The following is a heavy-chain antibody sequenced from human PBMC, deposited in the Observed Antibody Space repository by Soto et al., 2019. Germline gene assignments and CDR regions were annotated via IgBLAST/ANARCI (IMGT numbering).Heavy chain of an antibody. J-gene: IGHJ3*02. Sequence: QMQLVQSGPEVKKPGTSVKVSCKASGFTFSNSGIQWVRQARGQRLEWIGWIVVGSGDTDYAQRFQERVTTTWDMSTSTAYRELSSLRSEDTAVYYCAGAINMVRGGTDAFAIWGLGTMVTGSS. V-gene: IGHV1-58*02. D-gene: IGHD3-10*01. CDR3: AGAINMVRGGTDAFAI. CDR2: IVVGSGDT. CDR1: GFTFSNSG.